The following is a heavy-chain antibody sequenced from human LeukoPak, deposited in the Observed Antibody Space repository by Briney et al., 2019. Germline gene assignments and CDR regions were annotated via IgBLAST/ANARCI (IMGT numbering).Heavy chain of an antibody. V-gene: IGHV3-21*01. CDR3: ARDMIVPGRVEY. CDR1: GSTFSSYS. Sequence: PGGSLRLSCAASGSTFSSYSMNWVRQAPGKGLEWVSSISSSSSYIYYADSVKGRFTISRDNAKNSLYLQMNSLRAEDTAVYYCARDMIVPGRVEYWGQGTLVTVSS. CDR2: ISSSSSYI. J-gene: IGHJ4*02. D-gene: IGHD3-22*01.